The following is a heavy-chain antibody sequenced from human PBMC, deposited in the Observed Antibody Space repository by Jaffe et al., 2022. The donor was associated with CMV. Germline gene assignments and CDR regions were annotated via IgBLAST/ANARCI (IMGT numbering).Heavy chain of an antibody. CDR2: IYYSGST. D-gene: IGHD3-9*01. Sequence: QVQLQESGPGLVKPSETLSLTCTVSGGSISSYYWSWIRQPPGKGLEWIGYIYYSGSTNYNPSLKSRVTISVDTSKNQFSLKLSSVTAADTAVYYCARTYYDILTGYYNGYYYMDVWGKGTTVTVSS. V-gene: IGHV4-59*08. J-gene: IGHJ6*03. CDR1: GGSISSYY. CDR3: ARTYYDILTGYYNGYYYMDV.